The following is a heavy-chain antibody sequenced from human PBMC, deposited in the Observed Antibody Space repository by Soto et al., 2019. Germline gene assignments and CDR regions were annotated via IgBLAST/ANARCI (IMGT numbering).Heavy chain of an antibody. D-gene: IGHD3-22*01. J-gene: IGHJ5*02. CDR2: ISGSGGNT. V-gene: IGHV3-23*01. CDR3: AKEMGDYYDSSGSRFDP. Sequence: HPGGSLRLSCAASGFTFSSYVMSWVRQAPGKGLEWVSAISGSGGNTYYADSXXGRFXXXRXXSXNXXFLXMNSLRAEDTALYFCAKEMGDYYDSSGSRFDPWGQGTLVTVSS. CDR1: GFTFSSYV.